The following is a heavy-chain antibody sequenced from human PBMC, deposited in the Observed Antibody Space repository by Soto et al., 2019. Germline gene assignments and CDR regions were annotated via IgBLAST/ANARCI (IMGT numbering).Heavy chain of an antibody. CDR3: ARHNSQWPNWFDP. D-gene: IGHD1-1*01. CDR1: GYTFTSYG. CDR2: ISAYDGST. J-gene: IGHJ5*02. V-gene: IGHV1-18*01. Sequence: QVQQVQSGAEVKRPGASAKVSCKASGYTFTSYGFSWVRQAPGQGLEWMGWISAYDGSTNYAQKFQGRVTMTTDTSTSTAYMELESLRSDDTAVYYCARHNSQWPNWFDPWGQGTLVTVSS.